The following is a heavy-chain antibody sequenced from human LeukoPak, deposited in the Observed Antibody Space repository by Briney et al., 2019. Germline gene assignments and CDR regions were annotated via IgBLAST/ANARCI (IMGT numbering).Heavy chain of an antibody. Sequence: PGGSLSLSCAASGFTFDDYAMFWVRQAPGEGLEWVSGISWDSRNIGYAASVKGRFTVSRDNGKNSLYLQINSLRVEDTALYYCARGNRDTSGFYYYYGMDVWGQGTTVSVSS. CDR3: ARGNRDTSGFYYYYGMDV. J-gene: IGHJ6*02. V-gene: IGHV3-9*01. CDR2: ISWDSRNI. CDR1: GFTFDDYA. D-gene: IGHD6-19*01.